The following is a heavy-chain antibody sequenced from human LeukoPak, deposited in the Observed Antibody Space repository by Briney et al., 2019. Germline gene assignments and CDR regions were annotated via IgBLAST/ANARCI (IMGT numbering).Heavy chain of an antibody. CDR2: IYYSGSA. Sequence: PSETLSLTCTVSGGSINSYYWTWIRQPPGKGLEWIGCIYYSGSANYNPSLKSRVTISVDTSKNQFSLELRSLTAAESAVYYCARDQQPDYWGQGTLVTVSS. CDR1: GGSINSYY. V-gene: IGHV4-59*01. CDR3: ARDQQPDY. J-gene: IGHJ4*02. D-gene: IGHD6-13*01.